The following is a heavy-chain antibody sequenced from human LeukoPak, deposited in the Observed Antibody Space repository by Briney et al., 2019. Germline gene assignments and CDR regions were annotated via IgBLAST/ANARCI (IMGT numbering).Heavy chain of an antibody. CDR1: GFTFSSYA. J-gene: IGHJ4*02. CDR2: ISGSGGST. Sequence: HPGGSLRLSCAASGFTFSSYAMSWVRQAPGKGLEWVSAISGSGGSTYYADSVKGRFTISRDNSKNTLYLQMNSLRAEDTAVYYCAKSLLRYFDWLQLFAIDYWGQGTLVTVSS. V-gene: IGHV3-23*01. D-gene: IGHD3-9*01. CDR3: AKSLLRYFDWLQLFAIDY.